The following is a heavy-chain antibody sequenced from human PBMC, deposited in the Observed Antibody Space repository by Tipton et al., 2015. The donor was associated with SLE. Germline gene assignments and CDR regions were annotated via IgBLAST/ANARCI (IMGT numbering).Heavy chain of an antibody. D-gene: IGHD4-11*01. V-gene: IGHV4-59*12. CDR2: IYCSGST. CDR3: ARETPVTTRVVYYYYMDV. CDR1: DASLSTYF. Sequence: TLSLTCTVSDASLSTYFWSWIRQPPGKGLEWIGYIYCSGSTNYNPSLMSRVTISADTSKNQFSLKLSSVTAADTAVYYCARETPVTTRVVYYYYMDVWGKGTTVTISS. J-gene: IGHJ6*03.